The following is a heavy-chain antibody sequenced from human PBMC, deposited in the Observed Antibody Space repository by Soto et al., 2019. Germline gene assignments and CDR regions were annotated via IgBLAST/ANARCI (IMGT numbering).Heavy chain of an antibody. D-gene: IGHD3-22*01. V-gene: IGHV4-30-4*01. CDR1: GGSISRGDYY. CDR2: IYYSGST. Sequence: PSETLSRTCTVSGGSISRGDYYWSWILQPPGKGLEWIGYIYYSGSTYYNPSLKSRVTISVDTSKNQFSLKLSSVTAADTAVYYCARGSYYYDSSGYYYYWGQGTLVTVSS. J-gene: IGHJ4*02. CDR3: ARGSYYYDSSGYYYY.